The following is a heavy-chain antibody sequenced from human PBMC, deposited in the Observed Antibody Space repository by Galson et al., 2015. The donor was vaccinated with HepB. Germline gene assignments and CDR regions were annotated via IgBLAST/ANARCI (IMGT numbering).Heavy chain of an antibody. V-gene: IGHV3-23*01. CDR2: LSDNGDNT. Sequence: SLRLSCATSGFTFSSYAMSWVRQAPGKGLEWVSVLSDNGDNTFYADSVKGRFTISRDNSKNTLFLQMNSLRADDTAVYFCAKGSGPSRYSAIEYWGQGTLVTVSS. J-gene: IGHJ4*02. CDR1: GFTFSSYA. CDR3: AKGSGPSRYSAIEY. D-gene: IGHD2-2*02.